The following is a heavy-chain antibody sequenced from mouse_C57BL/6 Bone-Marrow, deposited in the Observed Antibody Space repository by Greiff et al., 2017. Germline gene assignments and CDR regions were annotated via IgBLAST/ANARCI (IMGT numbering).Heavy chain of an antibody. CDR2: IYPTSGRT. D-gene: IGHD4-1*01. J-gene: IGHJ2*01. V-gene: IGHV1-55*01. CDR1: GYTFTSYW. Sequence: QVQLQQPGAELVKPGASVKMSCKASGYTFTSYWITWVQQRPGQGLEWIGDIYPTSGRTNYNEMFKSKAILTVDTSSNTAYMQRSSLTSEDSAVFYCARSGPLGRSFDYWGQGTTLTVSS. CDR3: ARSGPLGRSFDY.